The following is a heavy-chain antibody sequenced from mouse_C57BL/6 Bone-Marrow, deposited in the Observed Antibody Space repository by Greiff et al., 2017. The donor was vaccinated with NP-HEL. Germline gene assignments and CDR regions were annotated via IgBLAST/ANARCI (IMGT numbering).Heavy chain of an antibody. CDR3: ARNYGSSSLPMDY. CDR1: GYTFTSYW. CDR2: IDPSDSYT. V-gene: IGHV1-50*01. D-gene: IGHD1-1*01. J-gene: IGHJ4*01. Sequence: QVQLQQPGAELSKPGASVKLSCKASGYTFTSYWMQWVKQRPGQGLEWIGEIDPSDSYTNYNQKFKGKATLTVDTSSSTAYMQLSSLTSEDSAVYYCARNYGSSSLPMDYWGQGTSVTVSS.